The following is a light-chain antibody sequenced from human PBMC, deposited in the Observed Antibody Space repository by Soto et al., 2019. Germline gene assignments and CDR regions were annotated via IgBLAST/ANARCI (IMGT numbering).Light chain of an antibody. CDR2: GAS. J-gene: IGKJ1*01. Sequence: EIVLMQSPGTLSLSPGERATLSCRASQSVSSSYLAWYQQKPGQAPRLLIYGASSRATGIPDRFSGSGSGTDFTLTTSRLEPEDFAVYYCQQYGSSPQTFGQGTKVDIK. CDR3: QQYGSSPQT. V-gene: IGKV3-20*01. CDR1: QSVSSSY.